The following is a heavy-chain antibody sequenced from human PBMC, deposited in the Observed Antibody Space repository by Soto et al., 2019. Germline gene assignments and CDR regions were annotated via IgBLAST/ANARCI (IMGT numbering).Heavy chain of an antibody. CDR1: GLTFRTYG. Sequence: QVQLVESGGGVVQPGRSLRLSCAASGLTFRTYGMHWVRQAPGKGLEWVAVISQDGTNRYYADSVKGRFTISRDNYKNMLFLQMDSLRTEDTAVSYCAKEWAAVAGTYVFDVWGQGTMVTVSS. J-gene: IGHJ3*01. D-gene: IGHD6-19*01. V-gene: IGHV3-30*18. CDR3: AKEWAAVAGTYVFDV. CDR2: ISQDGTNR.